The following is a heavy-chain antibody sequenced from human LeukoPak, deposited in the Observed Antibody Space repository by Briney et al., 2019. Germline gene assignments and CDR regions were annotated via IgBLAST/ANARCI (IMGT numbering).Heavy chain of an antibody. CDR1: GGSVGSADYY. CDR3: ARTQSQSGSYRYYFGY. J-gene: IGHJ4*02. Sequence: SETLSLTCTVSGGSVGSADYYWSCIRPPPGGGLEWVGYIYYITNTNYNPSLKSRVTMSLDPSKNQFSLKLNSVTAADTAVYYCARTQSQSGSYRYYFGYWGQGTLVTVSS. D-gene: IGHD1-26*01. CDR2: IYYITNT. V-gene: IGHV4-61*08.